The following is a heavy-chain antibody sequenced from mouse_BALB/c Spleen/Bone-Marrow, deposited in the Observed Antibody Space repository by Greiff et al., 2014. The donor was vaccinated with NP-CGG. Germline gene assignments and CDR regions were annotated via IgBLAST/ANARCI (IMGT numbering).Heavy chain of an antibody. CDR1: GYTFTSYL. Sequence: VQLKQSGPELVKPGASVKMSCKASGYTFTSYLIHWVKQKPGQGFEWIGYITPYNDDTKYNEKFKGKATLTSDKSSSTAYMELSSLTSEDSAVYYCARWGGTPYFDYWGQGTTLTVSS. CDR2: ITPYNDDT. J-gene: IGHJ2*01. D-gene: IGHD4-1*01. CDR3: ARWGGTPYFDY. V-gene: IGHV1-14*01.